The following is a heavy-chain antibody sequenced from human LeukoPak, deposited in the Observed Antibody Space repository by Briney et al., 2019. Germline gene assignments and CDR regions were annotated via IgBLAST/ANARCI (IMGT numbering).Heavy chain of an antibody. V-gene: IGHV4-34*01. CDR2: INHSGST. CDR1: GGSFSGYY. J-gene: IGHJ3*02. D-gene: IGHD3-10*01. CDR3: ASLRGHDAFDI. Sequence: PSETLSLTCAVYGGSFSGYYWSWIRQPPGKGLEWIGEINHSGSTNYNLSLKSRVTISVDTSKNQFSLKLSSVTAADTAVYYCASLRGHDAFDIWGQGTMVTVSS.